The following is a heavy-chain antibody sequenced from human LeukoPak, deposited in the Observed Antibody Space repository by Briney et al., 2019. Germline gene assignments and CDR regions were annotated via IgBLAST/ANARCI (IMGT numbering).Heavy chain of an antibody. J-gene: IGHJ4*02. V-gene: IGHV1-18*01. D-gene: IGHD5-12*01. CDR2: FSAYNGNT. CDR1: GYTFTRFG. CDR3: ARDYPQYRNRGYSGYGTFDY. Sequence: ASVKVSCTASGYTFTRFGVSWLRQAPGQGLEWLGWFSAYNGNTNYAQNFQGRVTLTTDTSTSTAYLELTSLRSDDTAVYFCARDYPQYRNRGYSGYGTFDYWGQGTLVTVSS.